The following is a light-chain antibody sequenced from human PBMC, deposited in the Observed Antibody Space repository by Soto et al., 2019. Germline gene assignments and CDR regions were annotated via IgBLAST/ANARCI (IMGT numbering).Light chain of an antibody. CDR3: QQYYSTAGWT. CDR2: WAS. CDR1: QSVLYSSNNKNY. V-gene: IGKV4-1*01. J-gene: IGKJ1*01. Sequence: DIVMTQSPDSLAVSLGESATINCKSSQSVLYSSNNKNYLAWYQQKPGQPPKLLIYWASTRESGVPDRFSGSGSWTDFTLTISSLQAEDVAVYYCQQYYSTAGWTFGQGTKVEIK.